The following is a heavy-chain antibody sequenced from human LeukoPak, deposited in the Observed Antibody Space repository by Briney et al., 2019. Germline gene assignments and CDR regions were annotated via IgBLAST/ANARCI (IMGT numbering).Heavy chain of an antibody. CDR2: IYSGGST. CDR3: ARADYGDYGYYYGMDV. V-gene: IGHV3-53*01. CDR1: GFTVSSNY. D-gene: IGHD4-17*01. Sequence: PGGSLRLSCAASGFTVSSNYMSWVRQAPGKGLEWVSVIYSGGSTYYADSVKGRFTISSDNSKNTLYLQMNSLRAEDTAVYYCARADYGDYGYYYGMDVWGQGTTVTVSS. J-gene: IGHJ6*02.